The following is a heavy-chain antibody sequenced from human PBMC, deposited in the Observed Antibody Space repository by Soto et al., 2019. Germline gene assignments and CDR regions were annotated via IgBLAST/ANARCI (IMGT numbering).Heavy chain of an antibody. J-gene: IGHJ4*02. V-gene: IGHV4-61*08. CDR2: IYYSGST. CDR1: GDSISSGGSS. D-gene: IGHD2-15*01. CDR3: ARVTGYCSGGSCYSPMTTVTYDY. Sequence: PPETLSLTCSVSGDSISSGGSSWSWIRRPPWKGVEWVLYIYYSGSTNYNPSLKSRVTISVDTSKNQFSLKLSSVTAADTAVYYCARVTGYCSGGSCYSPMTTVTYDYWGQGTLVTVSS.